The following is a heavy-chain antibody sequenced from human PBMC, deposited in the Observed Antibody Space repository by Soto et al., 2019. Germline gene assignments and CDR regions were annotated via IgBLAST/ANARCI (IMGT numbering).Heavy chain of an antibody. V-gene: IGHV1-69*01. J-gene: IGHJ4*02. CDR3: ARGGGDDYGEDY. CDR1: GGTFSNYA. D-gene: IGHD4-17*01. CDR2: IIHLFGTA. Sequence: QVQLVQSGAEVKKPGSSVKVSCKASGGTFSNYAISWVRQAPGQGLEWMGGIIHLFGTANYAQKFQGRVKITADEYTRPAYMGVNSLRSEDTAVDYCARGGGDDYGEDYWGQGTLVSVSS.